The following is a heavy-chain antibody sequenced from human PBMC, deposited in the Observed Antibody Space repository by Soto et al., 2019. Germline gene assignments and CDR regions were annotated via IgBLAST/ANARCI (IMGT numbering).Heavy chain of an antibody. CDR1: GYTFTSYD. V-gene: IGHV1-8*01. J-gene: IGHJ6*02. CDR3: ARCDSSSCDDGMDV. CDR2: MNPNSGNT. Sequence: QVQLVQSGAEVKKPGASVKVSCKASGYTFTSYDINWVRQATGQGLEWMGWMNPNSGNTGYAQKFQVRVTMTRNTSISTAYMELSSLRSEDTAVYYCARCDSSSCDDGMDVWGQGATVTVSS. D-gene: IGHD6-13*01.